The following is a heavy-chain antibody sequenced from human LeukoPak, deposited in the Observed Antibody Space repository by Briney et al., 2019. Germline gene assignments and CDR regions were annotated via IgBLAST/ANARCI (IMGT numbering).Heavy chain of an antibody. CDR1: GYTLTELS. J-gene: IGHJ5*02. Sequence: ASVKVSCKVSGYTLTELSIHWVRQAPGKGLEWMRGFDPEDGETIYAQKFQGRVTVTEDTSTDTAYMELSSLRSEDTAVYYCATFAVLELRSRRKFAFDPWGQGTLVTVSS. CDR3: ATFAVLELRSRRKFAFDP. D-gene: IGHD1-7*01. V-gene: IGHV1-24*01. CDR2: FDPEDGET.